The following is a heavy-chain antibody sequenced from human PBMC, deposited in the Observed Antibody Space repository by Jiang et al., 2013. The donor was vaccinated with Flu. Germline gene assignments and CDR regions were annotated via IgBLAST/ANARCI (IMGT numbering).Heavy chain of an antibody. V-gene: IGHV4-39*01. CDR3: ARHSAHYLGLGNYYYGMDV. D-gene: IGHD3-16*01. J-gene: IGHJ6*02. Sequence: IRQPPGKGLEWIGSIYYSGSTYYNPSLKSRVTISVDTSKNQFSLKLSSVTAADTAVYYCARHSAHYLGLGNYYYGMDVWGQGTTVTVSS. CDR2: IYYSGST.